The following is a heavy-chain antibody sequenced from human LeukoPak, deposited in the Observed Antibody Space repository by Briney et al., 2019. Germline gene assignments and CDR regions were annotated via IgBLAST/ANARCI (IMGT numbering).Heavy chain of an antibody. J-gene: IGHJ4*02. CDR2: INWNGGST. Sequence: GGSLRLFCAASGFTLDDYGMSWVRQAPGKGLEWVSGINWNGGSTGYADSVKGRFTISRDNAKNSLYVQMNSLRAEDTALYYCARGFSRHSSSWSGDWGQGTLVTVSS. CDR1: GFTLDDYG. CDR3: ARGFSRHSSSWSGD. D-gene: IGHD6-13*01. V-gene: IGHV3-20*04.